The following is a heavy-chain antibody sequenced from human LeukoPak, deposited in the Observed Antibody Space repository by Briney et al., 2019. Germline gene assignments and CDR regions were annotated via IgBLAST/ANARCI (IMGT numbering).Heavy chain of an antibody. V-gene: IGHV3-73*01. Sequence: PGGSLRLSCAASGFTFSGSAMHWVRQASGKGLEWVGRIRSKANSYATAYAASVKGRFTISRDDSKNTAYLQMNSLKTEDTAVYYCTRPGYYDSSGPDYWGQGTLVTVSS. CDR1: GFTFSGSA. J-gene: IGHJ4*02. CDR2: IRSKANSYAT. D-gene: IGHD3-22*01. CDR3: TRPGYYDSSGPDY.